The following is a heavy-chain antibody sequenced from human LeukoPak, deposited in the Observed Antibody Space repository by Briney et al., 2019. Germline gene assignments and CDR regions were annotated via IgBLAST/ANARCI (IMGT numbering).Heavy chain of an antibody. D-gene: IGHD3-10*01. CDR2: IYHSGST. V-gene: IGHV4-38-2*02. Sequence: SETLSLTCTVSGYSISSGYYWGWIRQPPGKGLEWIRSIYHSGSTYYNPSLKSRVTISVDTSKNQFSLKLSSVTAADTAVYYCARAPRGPDAFDIWGQGTMVTVSS. CDR1: GYSISSGYY. CDR3: ARAPRGPDAFDI. J-gene: IGHJ3*02.